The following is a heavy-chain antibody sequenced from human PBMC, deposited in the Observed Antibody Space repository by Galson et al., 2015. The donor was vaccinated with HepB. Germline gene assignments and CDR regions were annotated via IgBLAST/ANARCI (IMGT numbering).Heavy chain of an antibody. V-gene: IGHV3-23*01. Sequence: SLRLSCAAPGFTFSSYAMGWVRQAPGKGLEYVSAMSGNTGDTYYAAPVKGRFTISRDNSKNTLYLQMNSLRAEDTAVYYCAKRGPGYCSSTTCYKSFDYWGQGTQVTVSS. CDR1: GFTFSSYA. J-gene: IGHJ4*02. CDR2: MSGNTGDT. CDR3: AKRGPGYCSSTTCYKSFDY. D-gene: IGHD2-2*02.